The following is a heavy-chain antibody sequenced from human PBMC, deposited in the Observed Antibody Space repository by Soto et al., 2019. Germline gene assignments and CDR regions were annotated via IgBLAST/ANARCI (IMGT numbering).Heavy chain of an antibody. V-gene: IGHV5-51*01. CDR1: GYSFSTYW. CDR3: ARLYDYGDPFDY. Sequence: GESLKISCKGSGYSFSTYWVAWVRQTPGKGLEWMGIIYPGDSDTRYSPSFEGQVTISADKSISTAYLQWSSLKASDTAMYYCARLYDYGDPFDYWGQGSLVTVSS. CDR2: IYPGDSDT. J-gene: IGHJ4*02. D-gene: IGHD4-17*01.